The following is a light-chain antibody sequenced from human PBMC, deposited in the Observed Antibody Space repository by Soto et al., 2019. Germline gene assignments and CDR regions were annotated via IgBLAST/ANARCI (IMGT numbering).Light chain of an antibody. CDR2: GAS. J-gene: IGKJ5*01. V-gene: IGKV3-20*01. CDR1: QSVSSSY. CDR3: QHFGSSPPVT. Sequence: EIVLTQSPGTLSLSPGERATLSCRASQSVSSSYLAWYQQRPGQAPRLLIYGASSRAPGIPDRFRGSGSGSEFTLTISGLEPEDFAVYFCQHFGSSPPVTFGQGTDWRL.